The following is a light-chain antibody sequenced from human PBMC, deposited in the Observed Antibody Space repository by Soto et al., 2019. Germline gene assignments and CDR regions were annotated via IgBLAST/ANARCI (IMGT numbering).Light chain of an antibody. V-gene: IGKV3-15*01. J-gene: IGKJ1*01. CDR1: QSVSNK. CDR3: QQYNNWWT. Sequence: EIVMTQSPATLSVSPGERATLSCRASQSVSNKLAWYQKKPGQAPRLLIYGASTRATGIPARFSGSGSGTEFTLTISSLQSADFAVYYCQQYNNWWTFGQGTRVEIK. CDR2: GAS.